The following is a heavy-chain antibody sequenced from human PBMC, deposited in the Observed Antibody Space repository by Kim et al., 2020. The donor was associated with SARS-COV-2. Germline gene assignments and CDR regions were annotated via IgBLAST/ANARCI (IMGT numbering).Heavy chain of an antibody. CDR3: ARISKWYEGAVDY. V-gene: IGHV4-59*01. CDR1: GGSISSYY. J-gene: IGHJ4*02. Sequence: SETLSLTCTVSGGSISSYYWSWIRQPPGKGLEWIGYIYYSGSTNYNPSLKSRVTISVDTSKNQFSLKLSSVTAADTAVYYCARISKWYEGAVDYWGQGTLVTVSS. CDR2: IYYSGST. D-gene: IGHD2-15*01.